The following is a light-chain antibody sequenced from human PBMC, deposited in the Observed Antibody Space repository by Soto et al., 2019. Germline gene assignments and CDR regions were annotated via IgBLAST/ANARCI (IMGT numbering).Light chain of an antibody. J-gene: IGKJ5*01. CDR2: DAS. CDR3: QQRSNWIT. CDR1: QSVSVF. Sequence: EIVLTQSPATLSLSPGERATLSCRASQSVSVFLAWYQQKPGQAPRLLIFDASNRATGIPARFSGSGSGTDFTLTISSLEPEDFAVYYCQQRSNWITFGQGTRLEI. V-gene: IGKV3-11*01.